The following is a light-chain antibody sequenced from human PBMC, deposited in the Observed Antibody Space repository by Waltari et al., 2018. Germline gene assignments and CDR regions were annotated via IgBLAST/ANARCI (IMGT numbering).Light chain of an antibody. CDR3: QQYNKWPPLT. V-gene: IGKV3-15*01. CDR1: QNIHDK. Sequence: EVLMTQSPATLSVSPGERVTLSCRASQNIHDKLSWYQQKPGQAPRLLIYGASTRATDIPARFRGSGSGTEFTLTINSLQSEDLGIYYCQQYNKWPPLTFGGGTKVEIK. CDR2: GAS. J-gene: IGKJ4*01.